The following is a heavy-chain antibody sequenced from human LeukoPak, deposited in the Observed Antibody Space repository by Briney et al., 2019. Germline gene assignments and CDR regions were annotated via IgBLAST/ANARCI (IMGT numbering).Heavy chain of an antibody. CDR2: ISYDGSNK. V-gene: IGHV3-30-3*01. J-gene: IGHJ4*02. D-gene: IGHD3-10*01. CDR1: GFTFSSYA. Sequence: PGGSLRLSCAASGFTFSSYAMHWVRQAPGKGLEWVAVISYDGSNKYYADSVKGRFTISRDNSKNTLHLQMNSLRAEDTAVYYCASERFGELLFIFDYWGQGTLVTVSS. CDR3: ASERFGELLFIFDY.